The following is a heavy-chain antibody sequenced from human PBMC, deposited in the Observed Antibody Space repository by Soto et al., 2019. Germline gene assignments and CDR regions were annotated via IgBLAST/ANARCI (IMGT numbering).Heavy chain of an antibody. Sequence: PLEILSFTGAVCGGSFVGDYWSWIGQRPGKGLGGIGEINHSGSTNYNPSLKSRVTISVDTSKNQFSLKLSSVTAADTAVYYCARRSPHDYSNCVKGRPFDYWGQGTLVTVS. CDR1: GGSFVGDY. D-gene: IGHD4-4*01. J-gene: IGHJ4*02. CDR3: ARRSPHDYSNCVKGRPFDY. V-gene: IGHV4-34*01. CDR2: INHSGST.